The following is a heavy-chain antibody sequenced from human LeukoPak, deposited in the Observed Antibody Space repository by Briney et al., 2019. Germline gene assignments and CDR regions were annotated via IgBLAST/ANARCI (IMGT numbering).Heavy chain of an antibody. CDR2: SYHSGTT. J-gene: IGHJ4*02. CDR1: DYSISSGYY. V-gene: IGHV4-38-2*02. D-gene: IGHD2-2*02. Sequence: SETLSLTCTASDYSISSGYYWGWIRQPPGKGLEGIGSSYHSGTTYYNPSLMSRVTITVDTSKNQFSLRLSSVTAAVTDGDSCASHGCSSGSSYTGMAYWGQGTLVTVSS. CDR3: ASHGCSSGSSYTGMAY.